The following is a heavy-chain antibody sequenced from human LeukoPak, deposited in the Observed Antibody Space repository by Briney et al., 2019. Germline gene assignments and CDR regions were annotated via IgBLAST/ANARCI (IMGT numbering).Heavy chain of an antibody. J-gene: IGHJ3*02. CDR2: ISYDGSNK. CDR3: ARVRALPPADAFDI. CDR1: GFTFSSYA. V-gene: IGHV3-30*04. Sequence: PGGSLRLSCAASGFTFSSYAMHWVRQAPGKGLEWVAVISYDGSNKYYADSVKGRFTISRDNSKNTLYLQMNSLRAEDTAVYYCARVRALPPADAFDIWGQGTMVTVSS.